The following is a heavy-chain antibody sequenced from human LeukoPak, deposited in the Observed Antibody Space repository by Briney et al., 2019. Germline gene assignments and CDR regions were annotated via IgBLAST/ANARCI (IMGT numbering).Heavy chain of an antibody. CDR2: ISSSSNYI. CDR1: GFTFSSYS. V-gene: IGHV3-21*06. CDR3: AREYDVLTAGLDF. Sequence: GGSLRLSCAASGFTFSSYSMNWVRQAPGKGLEWVSSISSSSNYIYYADSLRGRFTISRDNAKNFLYLQMNSLRAEDTAVYYCAREYDVLTAGLDFWGQGTLVTVSS. D-gene: IGHD3/OR15-3a*01. J-gene: IGHJ4*02.